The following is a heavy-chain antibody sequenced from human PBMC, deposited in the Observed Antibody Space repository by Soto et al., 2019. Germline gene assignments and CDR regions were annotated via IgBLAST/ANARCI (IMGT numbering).Heavy chain of an antibody. J-gene: IGHJ4*02. CDR2: TAYDGNNE. D-gene: IGHD1-1*01. CDR1: GFTFSNYA. CDR3: AKDKGVFNWATSYFDY. Sequence: PGGSLRLSCAASGFTFSNYATHWVRQAPGKGLEWVALTAYDGNNEYYTDSVKGRFTITRDNSKNTHFLQMNSPRPENTAVYYCAKDKGVFNWATSYFDYWGQGALVTVSS. V-gene: IGHV3-30*18.